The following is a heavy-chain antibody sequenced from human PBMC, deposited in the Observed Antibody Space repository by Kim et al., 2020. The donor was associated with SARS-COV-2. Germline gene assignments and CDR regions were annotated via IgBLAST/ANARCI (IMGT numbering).Heavy chain of an antibody. CDR2: ISGSGGST. Sequence: GGSLRLSCAASGFTFSSYAMSWVRQAPGKGLEWVSAISGSGGSTYYADSVKGRFTISRDNSKNTLYLQMNSLRAEDTAVYYCAVSVIRVWFGDPLGGMDVWGQGTTVTVSS. CDR3: AVSVIRVWFGDPLGGMDV. CDR1: GFTFSSYA. J-gene: IGHJ6*02. D-gene: IGHD3-10*01. V-gene: IGHV3-23*01.